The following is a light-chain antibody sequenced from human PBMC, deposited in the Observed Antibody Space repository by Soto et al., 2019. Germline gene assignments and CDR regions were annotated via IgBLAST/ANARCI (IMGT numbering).Light chain of an antibody. CDR2: KAS. CDR1: QSITTW. V-gene: IGKV1-5*03. CDR3: QQYNTYSRT. J-gene: IGKJ1*01. Sequence: DIQMTQSPSTLSASVGDRVTITCRASQSITTWLAWYQQKPGNAPKLLIYKASSLQSGVPSRFSGSGSGTEFTLTISSLQPDDFATYYCQQYNTYSRTFGQGTKVEIK.